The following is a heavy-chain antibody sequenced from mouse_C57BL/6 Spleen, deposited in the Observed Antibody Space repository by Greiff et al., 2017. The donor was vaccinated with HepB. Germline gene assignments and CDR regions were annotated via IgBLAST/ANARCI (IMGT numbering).Heavy chain of an antibody. CDR2: INPYNGDT. Sequence: DVKLQESGPELVKPGDSVKISCKASGYSFTGYFMNWVMQSHGKSLEWIGRINPYNGDTFYNQKFKGKATLTVDKSSSTAHMELRSLTSEDSAVYYCARDLYYSGREGYFDYWGQGTTLTVSS. CDR1: GYSFTGYF. CDR3: ARDLYYSGREGYFDY. D-gene: IGHD1-1*01. J-gene: IGHJ2*01. V-gene: IGHV1-20*01.